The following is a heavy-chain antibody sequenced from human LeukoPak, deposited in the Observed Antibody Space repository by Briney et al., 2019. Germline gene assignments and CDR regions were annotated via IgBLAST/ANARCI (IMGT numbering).Heavy chain of an antibody. CDR3: ASLGGITVTGPYDFDY. CDR1: GFTFSSYS. J-gene: IGHJ4*02. Sequence: GGSLRLSCVASGFTFSSYSMYWVRQAPGKGLVWVSRINGDGSSTSYADSVKGRFTISRDNARNTLYLQMNSLRAEDTAVYYCASLGGITVTGPYDFDYWGQGTVVTVSS. V-gene: IGHV3-74*01. D-gene: IGHD1-20*01. CDR2: INGDGSST.